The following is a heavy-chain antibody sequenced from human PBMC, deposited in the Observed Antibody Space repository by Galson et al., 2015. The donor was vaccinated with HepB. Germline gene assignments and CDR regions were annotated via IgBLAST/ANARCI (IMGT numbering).Heavy chain of an antibody. CDR3: ARDANYYGSGNYVRPFDY. Sequence: SLRLSCAASGFIFSGSAIHWVRQASGKGPEWVGRIRSKANNYATSYVPSLKGRFTISRDDSKNMAYLHMKSLKTEDTAVYYCARDANYYGSGNYVRPFDYWGQGALVTVSS. CDR1: GFIFSGSA. V-gene: IGHV3-73*01. D-gene: IGHD3-10*01. CDR2: IRSKANNYAT. J-gene: IGHJ4*02.